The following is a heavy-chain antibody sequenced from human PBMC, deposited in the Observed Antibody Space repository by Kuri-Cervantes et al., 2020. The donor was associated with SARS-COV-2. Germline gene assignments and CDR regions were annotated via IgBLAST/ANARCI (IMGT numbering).Heavy chain of an antibody. CDR1: GYTLTSYG. CDR3: AREVPTCSGGSCYSGHFDY. V-gene: IGHV1-69*13. Sequence: SVKVSCKASGYTLTSYGISWVRQAPGQGLEWMGGIIPIFGTANYAQKFQGRVTITADESTSTAYMELSSLRSEDTAVYYCAREVPTCSGGSCYSGHFDYWGQGTLVTVSS. CDR2: IIPIFGTA. J-gene: IGHJ4*02. D-gene: IGHD2-15*01.